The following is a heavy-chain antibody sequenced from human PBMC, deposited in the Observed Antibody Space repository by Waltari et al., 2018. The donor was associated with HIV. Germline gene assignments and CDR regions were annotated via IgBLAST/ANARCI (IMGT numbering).Heavy chain of an antibody. J-gene: IGHJ4*02. D-gene: IGHD2-21*02. CDR3: TTDYWVVTAY. CDR1: GLTFSCHW. Sequence: EVQLVESGGGLVKPGGSLRLSWSASGLTFSCHWMKWLRQAPGKGLEWVGRIKSSTDGGTIDYAAPVKGRFTISRDDSKNTLYLQMNGLKTEDTAVYFCTTDYWVVTAYWGQGTLVTVSS. V-gene: IGHV3-15*01. CDR2: IKSSTDGGTI.